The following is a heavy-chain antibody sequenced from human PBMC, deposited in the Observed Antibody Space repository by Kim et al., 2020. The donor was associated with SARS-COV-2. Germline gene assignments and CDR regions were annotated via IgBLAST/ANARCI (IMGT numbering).Heavy chain of an antibody. CDR1: GGSFSGYY. Sequence: SETLSLTCAVYGGSFSGYYLSWIRQPPGKGLEWIGEINHSGSTNYNPSLKSRVTISVDTSKNQFSLKLSSVTAADTAVYYCARGGINGLGAGQDPYPRWFDPWGQGTLVTVSS. D-gene: IGHD3-10*01. V-gene: IGHV4-34*01. CDR3: ARGGINGLGAGQDPYPRWFDP. CDR2: INHSGST. J-gene: IGHJ5*02.